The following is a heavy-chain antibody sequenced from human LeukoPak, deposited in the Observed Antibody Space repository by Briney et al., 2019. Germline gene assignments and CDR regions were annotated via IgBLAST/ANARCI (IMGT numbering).Heavy chain of an antibody. CDR3: ARDLVPADYYYYGMDV. CDR1: GFTFSSYG. D-gene: IGHD2-2*01. J-gene: IGHJ6*02. V-gene: IGHV3-33*01. CDR2: IGYDGSNK. Sequence: GGSLRRSCAASGFTFSSYGMHWVRQAPGKGLEWVAVIGYDGSNKYYADSVKGRFTISRDNSKNTLYLQMNSLRAEDTAVYYCARDLVPADYYYYGMDVWGQGTTVTVSS.